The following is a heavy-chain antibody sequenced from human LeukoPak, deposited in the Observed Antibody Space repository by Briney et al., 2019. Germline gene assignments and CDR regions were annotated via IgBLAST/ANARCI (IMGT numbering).Heavy chain of an antibody. CDR3: ARGPQGSGYYYFDY. Sequence: GASVKVSCKASGYTFTSYDINWVRQATGQGLEWMGWMNPNSGNTRYAQKFQGRVTITRNTSISTAYMELSSLRSEDTAVYYCARGPQGSGYYYFDYWGQGTLVTVTS. D-gene: IGHD3-22*01. CDR2: MNPNSGNT. J-gene: IGHJ4*02. CDR1: GYTFTSYD. V-gene: IGHV1-8*03.